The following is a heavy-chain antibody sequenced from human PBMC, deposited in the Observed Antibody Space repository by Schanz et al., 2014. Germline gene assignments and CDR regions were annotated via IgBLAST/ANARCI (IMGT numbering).Heavy chain of an antibody. J-gene: IGHJ3*02. V-gene: IGHV4-31*03. CDR2: ISYSGST. Sequence: QVQLQESGPGLVKPSQTLSLTCTVSGGSVSSGGDYWNWIRQHPGKGLEWIGFISYSGSTYYNPSLKSRVTISVDTSKNQFSLNLSSATAADTAVYYCARDRGHGDLPGDIWGQGTMVTVSS. D-gene: IGHD4-17*01. CDR3: ARDRGHGDLPGDI. CDR1: GGSVSSGGDY.